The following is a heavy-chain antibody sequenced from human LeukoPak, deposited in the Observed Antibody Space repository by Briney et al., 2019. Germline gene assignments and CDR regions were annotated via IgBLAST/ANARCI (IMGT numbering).Heavy chain of an antibody. V-gene: IGHV3-21*01. CDR2: ISSSSSYI. D-gene: IGHD6-19*01. J-gene: IGHJ4*02. Sequence: GGSLRLSCAASGFTFSSYSMNWVRQAPGKGLEWVSSISSSSSYIYYGDSVKGRFTISRDNAKNALYLQMNSLRAEDTAVYYCSRDRGKAVAGTDYWGQGTLVTVSS. CDR3: SRDRGKAVAGTDY. CDR1: GFTFSSYS.